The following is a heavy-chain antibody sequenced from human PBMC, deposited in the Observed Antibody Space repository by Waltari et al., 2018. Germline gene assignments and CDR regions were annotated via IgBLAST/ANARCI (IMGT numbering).Heavy chain of an antibody. V-gene: IGHV4-59*01. J-gene: IGHJ4*02. CDR3: ARGSGSYSEIDY. CDR2: IYYSGST. Sequence: QVQLQESGPGLVKPSETLSLTCPVSGGSISNYYWSWIRQPPGKGLEWIGYIYYSGSTNYNPSLKSRVTISVDTSQNQFSLMLSSVTAADTAVYYCARGSGSYSEIDYWGQGTLVTVSS. D-gene: IGHD3-10*01. CDR1: GGSISNYY.